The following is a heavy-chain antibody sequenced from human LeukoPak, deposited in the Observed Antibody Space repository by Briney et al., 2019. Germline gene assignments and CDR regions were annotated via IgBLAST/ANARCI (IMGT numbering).Heavy chain of an antibody. D-gene: IGHD1-26*01. Sequence: KPSETLSLTCTVSGGSISSSSYYWGWIRQPPGKGLEWIGSIYYSGSTYYNPSLKSRVTISVDTSKNQFSLKLSSVTAADTAVYYCARDSGSYYPRPQFDYWGQGTLVTVSS. CDR2: IYYSGST. CDR1: GGSISSSSYY. J-gene: IGHJ4*02. V-gene: IGHV4-39*07. CDR3: ARDSGSYYPRPQFDY.